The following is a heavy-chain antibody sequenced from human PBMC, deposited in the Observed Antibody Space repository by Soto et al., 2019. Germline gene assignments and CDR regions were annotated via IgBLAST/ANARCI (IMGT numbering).Heavy chain of an antibody. V-gene: IGHV3-30*04. CDR2: IIYDGRHQ. CDR3: ARDRNCSGDSCRRGTEYYYYGMDV. D-gene: IGHD2-21*01. Sequence: QEQLVESGGGVVQPGRSLGLSCAASGFDFRHYAMNWVRQAPGKGLEWLAFIIYDGRHQNYADSVRGRFTIFRDNSKNMVYLQMNSLRAEDTAVCFCARDRNCSGDSCRRGTEYYYYGMDVWGQGTTVTVSS. J-gene: IGHJ6*02. CDR1: GFDFRHYA.